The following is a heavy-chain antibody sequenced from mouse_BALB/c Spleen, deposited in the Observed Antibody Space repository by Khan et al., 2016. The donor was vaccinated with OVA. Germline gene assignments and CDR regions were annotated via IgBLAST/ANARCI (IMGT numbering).Heavy chain of an antibody. V-gene: IGHV1-7*01. Sequence: VQLQQSGAELAKPGASVKMSCKASGYTFTTYWMHWVRQRPGQGLEWIGYINPTSAYTDYNQKLKDKATLTVDKSSSTAYMQLSSLTSEDSAVYYCARDRIDYWGQGTTLTVSS. CDR2: INPTSAYT. J-gene: IGHJ2*01. CDR3: ARDRIDY. CDR1: GYTFTTYW.